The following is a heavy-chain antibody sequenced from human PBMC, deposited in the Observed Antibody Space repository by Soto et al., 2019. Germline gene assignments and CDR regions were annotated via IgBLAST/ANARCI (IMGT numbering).Heavy chain of an antibody. CDR3: ARHPVGRTSLPYFDS. V-gene: IGHV4-59*08. Sequence: SETLSLTCTVSGGSISNYYWSWIRQPPGKGLEWIGYIYYSGSTNYNPSLKSRVTISVDTPKSQFSLELSSMTAADTAVYYCARHPVGRTSLPYFDSWGQGTLVTVPQ. D-gene: IGHD2-2*01. J-gene: IGHJ4*02. CDR2: IYYSGST. CDR1: GGSISNYY.